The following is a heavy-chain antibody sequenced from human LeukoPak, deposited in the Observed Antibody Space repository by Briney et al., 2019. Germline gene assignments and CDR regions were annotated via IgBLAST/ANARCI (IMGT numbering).Heavy chain of an antibody. D-gene: IGHD2/OR15-2a*01. V-gene: IGHV3-48*02. J-gene: IGHJ6*02. Sequence: GGSLRLSCAGSGFTFNGYSINCVRQAPGKGLEWVSYISSSSSTIHYAESVKGRFTISRDNAKNSLYLQMNSLRDEDTAVYYCARVRDAFSGMDVWGQGTTVTVSS. CDR1: GFTFNGYS. CDR3: ARVRDAFSGMDV. CDR2: ISSSSSTI.